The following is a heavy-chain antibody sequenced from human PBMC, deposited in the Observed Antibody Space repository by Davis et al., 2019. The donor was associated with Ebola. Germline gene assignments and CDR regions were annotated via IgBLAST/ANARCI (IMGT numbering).Heavy chain of an antibody. J-gene: IGHJ6*02. CDR2: ITGSSSYT. D-gene: IGHD2-15*01. CDR1: GFTFSDFY. Sequence: GESLKISCAASGFTFSDFYMTWIRQSPGRGLEWLSHITGSSSYTHYADSVKGRFTISRDNAKNALYLQMSSLRVEDTAVYYCARGKNAVVGSFYYYGMDVWGPGTTVTVS. CDR3: ARGKNAVVGSFYYYGMDV. V-gene: IGHV3-11*06.